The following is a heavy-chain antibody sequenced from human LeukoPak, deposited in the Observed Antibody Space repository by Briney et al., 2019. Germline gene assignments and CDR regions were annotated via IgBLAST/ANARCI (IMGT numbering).Heavy chain of an antibody. J-gene: IGHJ4*02. CDR3: ARPKYSSSWQIFDY. D-gene: IGHD6-13*01. CDR1: GFTFSDYY. CDR2: ISSSGSTI. V-gene: IGHV3-11*01. Sequence: PGGSLRLSCAASGFTFSDYYMSWIRQAPGKGLKWVSYISSSGSTIYYADSVKGRFTISRDNAKNSLYLQMNSLRAEDTAVYYCARPKYSSSWQIFDYWGQGTLVTASS.